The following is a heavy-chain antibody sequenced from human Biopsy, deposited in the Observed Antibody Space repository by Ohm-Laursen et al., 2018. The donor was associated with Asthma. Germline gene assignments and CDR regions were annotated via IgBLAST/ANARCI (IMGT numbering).Heavy chain of an antibody. V-gene: IGHV4-31*03. CDR2: IHHSGTS. CDR1: GDSITSGGCC. D-gene: IGHD3-22*01. J-gene: IGHJ4*02. Sequence: TLSLTCTVPGDSITSGGCCWNWIRQHPGKGPEWIGYIHHSGTSYFNPSLKSRVSFSRDTSKNQFSLRLSSVTAADTAMYYCARIPRRSGSYFVDYWGQGTLVTVSS. CDR3: ARIPRRSGSYFVDY.